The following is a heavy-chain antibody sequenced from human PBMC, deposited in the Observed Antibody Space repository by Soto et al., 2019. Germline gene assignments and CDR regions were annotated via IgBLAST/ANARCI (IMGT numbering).Heavy chain of an antibody. J-gene: IGHJ5*02. CDR2: ISAYNGNT. CDR3: ARVPGGVVRGVDFDP. Sequence: ASVKVSCKASGYTFTSYGISWVRQAPGQGLEWMGWISAYNGNTNYAQKLQGRVTMTTDTSTSTAYMELRSLRSDDTAVYYCARVPGGVVRGVDFDPWGQGTLVTVSS. CDR1: GYTFTSYG. V-gene: IGHV1-18*01. D-gene: IGHD2-2*01.